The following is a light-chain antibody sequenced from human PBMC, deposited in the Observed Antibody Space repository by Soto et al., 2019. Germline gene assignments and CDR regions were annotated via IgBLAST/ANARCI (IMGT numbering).Light chain of an antibody. CDR3: QQSYSAPLT. CDR1: QSISSS. Sequence: DIQMTQSPSSLSASVGDRVTITCRASQSISSSLNWYQQKPGKAPKLLIYGASSLQSGVPSRFSGSGSVTDFTLTISSLQPEDFATYYCQQSYSAPLTFGGGTKVQIK. V-gene: IGKV1-39*01. J-gene: IGKJ4*01. CDR2: GAS.